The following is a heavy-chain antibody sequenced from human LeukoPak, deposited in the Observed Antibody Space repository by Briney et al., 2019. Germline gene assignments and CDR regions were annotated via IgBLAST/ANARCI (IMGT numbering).Heavy chain of an antibody. Sequence: GGSLRLSCAASGFTFSSYAMSGVRQARGKGREWGSAISGRGGSTSYADSVKGRFTISRDNSKTTLYLQMNSLRAEDTAVYYCAKDPPLRRIVVVPAAIPDYWGQGTLVTVSS. V-gene: IGHV3-23*01. J-gene: IGHJ4*02. CDR2: ISGRGGST. CDR1: GFTFSSYA. CDR3: AKDPPLRRIVVVPAAIPDY. D-gene: IGHD2-2*01.